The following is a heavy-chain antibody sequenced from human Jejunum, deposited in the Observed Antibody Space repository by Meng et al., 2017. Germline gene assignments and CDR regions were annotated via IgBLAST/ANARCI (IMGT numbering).Heavy chain of an antibody. CDR3: VRDSYVTDIYYGMDV. D-gene: IGHD3-16*01. J-gene: IGHJ6*02. Sequence: GGSLRLSCAASGFTFSSYWMHWVRQAPGKGLLWVARINTDGSSTSYADSVKGRFTISRDNAKNSLDLQMNSLRAEDTAVYYCVRDSYVTDIYYGMDVWGQGTTVTVSS. CDR1: GFTFSSYW. V-gene: IGHV3-74*01. CDR2: INTDGSST.